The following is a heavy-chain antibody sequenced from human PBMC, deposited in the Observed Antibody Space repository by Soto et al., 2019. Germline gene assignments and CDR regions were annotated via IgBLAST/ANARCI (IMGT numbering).Heavy chain of an antibody. V-gene: IGHV4-34*01. D-gene: IGHD6-19*01. Sequence: SETLSLICAVYGGSFSGYYWSWIRQPPGKGLEWIGEINHSGSTNYNPSLKSRVTISVDTSKNQFSLKLSSVTAADTAVYYCGRGLDGSSGGGYYYCMDVWGQGTTVTVSS. J-gene: IGHJ6*02. CDR3: GRGLDGSSGGGYYYCMDV. CDR2: INHSGST. CDR1: GGSFSGYY.